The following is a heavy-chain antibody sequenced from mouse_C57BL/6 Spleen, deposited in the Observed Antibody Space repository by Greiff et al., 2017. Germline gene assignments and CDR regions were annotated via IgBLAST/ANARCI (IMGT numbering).Heavy chain of an antibody. Sequence: QVQLQQSGAELVKPGASVKISCKASGYAFSSYWMNWVKQRPGKGLEWIGVINPGSGGTNYNEKFKGKAILTADKSSSTAYMQLSSLTSEDSAVYFCARDGNYDYWGQGTTLTVSS. V-gene: IGHV1-80*01. J-gene: IGHJ2*01. CDR2: INPGSGGT. D-gene: IGHD2-1*01. CDR3: ARDGNYDY. CDR1: GYAFSSYW.